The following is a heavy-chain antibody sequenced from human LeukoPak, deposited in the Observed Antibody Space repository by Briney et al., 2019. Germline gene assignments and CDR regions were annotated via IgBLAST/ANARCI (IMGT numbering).Heavy chain of an antibody. V-gene: IGHV1-46*01. CDR1: GYTFTNYY. CDR2: INPSGGST. Sequence: ASVTVSCMASGYTFTNYYMHWVRQAPGQGLEWMGTINPSGGSTSNAQKFQGRVTMTRDTSTSTVYMELSSLRSEDTAVYYCARVPYSSTWYYFDYWGQGTLVTVSS. J-gene: IGHJ4*02. D-gene: IGHD6-13*01. CDR3: ARVPYSSTWYYFDY.